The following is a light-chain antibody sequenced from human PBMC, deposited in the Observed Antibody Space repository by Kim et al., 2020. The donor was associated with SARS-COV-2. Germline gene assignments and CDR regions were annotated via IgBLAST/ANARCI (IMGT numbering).Light chain of an antibody. Sequence: SPGARATPSCRARQSVSSSYLAWYQQKPGQAPRLLIYGASNRATGIPDRFSGSGSGTDFTLTISRLEPEDFAVYYCQQYGSSPGTFGQGTKVDIK. CDR3: QQYGSSPGT. CDR2: GAS. J-gene: IGKJ1*01. V-gene: IGKV3-20*01. CDR1: QSVSSSY.